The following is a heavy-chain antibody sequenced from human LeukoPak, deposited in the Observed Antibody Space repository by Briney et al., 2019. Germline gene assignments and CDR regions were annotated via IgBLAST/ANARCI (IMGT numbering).Heavy chain of an antibody. J-gene: IGHJ1*01. D-gene: IGHD6-13*01. CDR3: ASHGIAAAGLAEYFQH. CDR2: TYYSGST. CDR1: GGSISSYY. V-gene: IGHV4-59*01. Sequence: PSETLSLTCTVSGGSISSYYWSWIRQPPGKGLEWIGYTYYSGSTNYNPSLKSRVTISVDTSKNQFSLKLSSVTAADTAVYYCASHGIAAAGLAEYFQHWGQGTLVTVSS.